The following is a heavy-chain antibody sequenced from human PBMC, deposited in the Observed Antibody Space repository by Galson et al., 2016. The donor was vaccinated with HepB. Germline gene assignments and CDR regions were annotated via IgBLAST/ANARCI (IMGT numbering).Heavy chain of an antibody. Sequence: SLRLSCAASGFAFSDYYMSWIRQTPGKGPEWIAYIAGRSTTIYLSDSVKGRFTVSRDNTKDSLFLHMADRRAEDTAIYFCARDREPETTMPTFDLWGQGVMVTVSS. CDR3: ARDREPETTMPTFDL. J-gene: IGHJ5*02. CDR1: GFAFSDYY. CDR2: IAGRSTTI. D-gene: IGHD4-17*01. V-gene: IGHV3-11*01.